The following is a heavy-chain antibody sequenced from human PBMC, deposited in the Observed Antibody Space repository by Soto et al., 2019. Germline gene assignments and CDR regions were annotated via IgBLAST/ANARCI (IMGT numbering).Heavy chain of an antibody. CDR1: GFSLSTKGVG. CDR2: IYWDDDK. V-gene: IGHV2-5*02. Sequence: QITLKESGPTLVKSGQTLTLTCTFSGFSLSTKGVGVGWIRQPPRKALEWLPLIYWDDDKRYSSSLKSRLTISKDTSKNQAVLTLTNMDPVDTSTYHCAHSIRFGGGSYFDMGMDLWGQEITITVSS. CDR3: AHSIRFGGGSYFDMGMDL. J-gene: IGHJ6*02. D-gene: IGHD3-16*01.